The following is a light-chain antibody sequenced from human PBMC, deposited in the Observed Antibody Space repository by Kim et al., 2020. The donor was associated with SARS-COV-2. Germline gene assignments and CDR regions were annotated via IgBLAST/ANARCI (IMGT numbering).Light chain of an antibody. CDR3: GTWDDSLSAGGV. CDR2: DNN. Sequence: QTVTISCSGSSSNIGNNYVSWYQQLPGTAPRLLIYDNNKRPSGIPDRFSGSKSGTSATLGITGLQTGDEADYYCGTWDDSLSAGGVFGGGTQLTVL. CDR1: SSNIGNNY. J-gene: IGLJ3*02. V-gene: IGLV1-51*01.